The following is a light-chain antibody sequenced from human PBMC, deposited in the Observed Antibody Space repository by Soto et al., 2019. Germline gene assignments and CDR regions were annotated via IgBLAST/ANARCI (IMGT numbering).Light chain of an antibody. CDR3: QQYSSPWT. V-gene: IGKV1-5*03. CDR1: QSIAWW. CDR2: KAS. Sequence: DIQMTQSPSTLSASVGDRVTITCRASQSIAWWLAWYQQKPGKAPKLLIYKASILESGVPSRFSGSGSGTEFTFTITSLQPDDIATYYCQQYSSPWTFGQGTKV. J-gene: IGKJ1*01.